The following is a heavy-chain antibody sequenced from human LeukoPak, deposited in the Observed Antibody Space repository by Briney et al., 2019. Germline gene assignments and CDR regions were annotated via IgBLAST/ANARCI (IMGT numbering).Heavy chain of an antibody. CDR3: ARSGGTSWY. Sequence: GGSLRLSCAASGFTFRIYVMTWVRQAPGKGLEWVSSISGRDGSTYDADSVKGRFTISRDNSKNTLYLQMNSLRAEDTAVYYCARSGGTSWYWGQGTLVTVSS. V-gene: IGHV3-23*01. CDR2: ISGRDGST. CDR1: GFTFRIYV. J-gene: IGHJ4*02. D-gene: IGHD1-14*01.